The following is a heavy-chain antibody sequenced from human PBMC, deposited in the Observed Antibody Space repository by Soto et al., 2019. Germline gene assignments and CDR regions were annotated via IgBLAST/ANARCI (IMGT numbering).Heavy chain of an antibody. Sequence: GRSLRLSCPVSAYTFRKLAMDWVRHAPGKVLEWVELIWYDGTSKYYADSVEVRFTTCNDNSKNTLYLEMKSLRVEDTAIYYCARDKGVAIIKDHWGQGTLVTVSS. CDR2: IWYDGTSK. CDR3: ARDKGVAIIKDH. V-gene: IGHV3-33*08. CDR1: AYTFRKLA. D-gene: IGHD2-8*01. J-gene: IGHJ4*02.